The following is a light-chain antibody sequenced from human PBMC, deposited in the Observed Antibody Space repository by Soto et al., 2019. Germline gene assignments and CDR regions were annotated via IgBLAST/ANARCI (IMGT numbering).Light chain of an antibody. CDR1: GLPKQY. CDR2: KDT. CDR3: QSADTSGTYVL. J-gene: IGLJ2*01. Sequence: SYELTQPPSVSVSPGQTTWITCSGEGLPKQYAHWYQQKPGQAPVLVIYKDTERPSGILERFSGSSSGTTVTLTISGVQAEDEADYFCQSADTSGTYVLFGGGTKLTVL. V-gene: IGLV3-25*02.